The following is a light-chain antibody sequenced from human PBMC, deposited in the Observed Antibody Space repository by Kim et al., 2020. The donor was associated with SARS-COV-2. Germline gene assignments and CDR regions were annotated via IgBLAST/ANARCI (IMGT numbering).Light chain of an antibody. CDR3: QQRGSWPPALT. CDR1: HNVDIN. CDR2: DSA. Sequence: PGECATLSCRASHNVDINLAWYQQTPGQPPRLLISDSANSAAGIPVRFSVSGCGTDFTLTIGSLAPEDFAVYYCQQRGSWPPALTFGGGTKVDIK. J-gene: IGKJ4*01. V-gene: IGKV3-11*01.